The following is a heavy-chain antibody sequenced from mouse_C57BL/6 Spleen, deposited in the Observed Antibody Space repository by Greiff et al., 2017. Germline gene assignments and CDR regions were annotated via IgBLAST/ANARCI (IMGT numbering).Heavy chain of an antibody. J-gene: IGHJ4*01. Sequence: VQLQQPGAELVKPGASVKLSCKASGYTFTSYWMQWVKQRPGQGLEWIGEIDPSDSYTNYNQKFKGKATLTVDTSSSTAYMQLSSLTSEDSAVYYCARERVDYWGQGTSVTVSS. CDR2: IDPSDSYT. CDR3: ARERVDY. V-gene: IGHV1-50*01. CDR1: GYTFTSYW.